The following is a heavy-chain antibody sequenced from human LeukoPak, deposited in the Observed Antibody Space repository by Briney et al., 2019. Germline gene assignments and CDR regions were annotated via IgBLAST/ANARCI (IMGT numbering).Heavy chain of an antibody. CDR2: IYYSGST. CDR1: GGSISSSSYY. Sequence: PSETLSLTCTVSGGSISSSSYYWGWIRQPPGKGLEWIGSIYYSGSTYYNPSLKSRVTISVDTSKNQFSLQLNSVTPEDTAVYYCARVTMVRGGVDYWGQGTLVTVSS. CDR3: ARVTMVRGGVDY. V-gene: IGHV4-39*01. J-gene: IGHJ4*02. D-gene: IGHD3-10*01.